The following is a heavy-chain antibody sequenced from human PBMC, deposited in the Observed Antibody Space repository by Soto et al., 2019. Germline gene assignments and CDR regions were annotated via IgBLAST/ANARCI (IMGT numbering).Heavy chain of an antibody. D-gene: IGHD6-19*01. V-gene: IGHV3-30-3*01. Sequence: PGGSLRLSCSASGFTFSSYAMHWVRQAPGKGLERVAVISYDGSNKYYADSVKGRFTISRDNSKNPQSLQMNSLSAEDTAVYYSARGSHGGAVARTKVLLDLWGQGSLVTVSS. J-gene: IGHJ5*02. CDR1: GFTFSSYA. CDR2: ISYDGSNK. CDR3: ARGSHGGAVARTKVLLDL.